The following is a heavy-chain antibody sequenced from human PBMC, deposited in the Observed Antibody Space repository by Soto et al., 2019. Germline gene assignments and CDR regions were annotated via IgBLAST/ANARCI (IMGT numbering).Heavy chain of an antibody. J-gene: IGHJ1*01. CDR1: GGSISSSSYY. CDR3: ARHHGYSSGWYRYFQH. V-gene: IGHV4-39*01. CDR2: IYYSGST. Sequence: QLQLQESGPGLVKPSETLSLTCTVSGGSISSSSYYWGWIRQPPGKGLEWIGSIYYSGSTYYNPSLKSRVTISVDTSKNQFSLKLSSVTAADTAVYYCARHHGYSSGWYRYFQHWGQGTLVTVSS. D-gene: IGHD6-19*01.